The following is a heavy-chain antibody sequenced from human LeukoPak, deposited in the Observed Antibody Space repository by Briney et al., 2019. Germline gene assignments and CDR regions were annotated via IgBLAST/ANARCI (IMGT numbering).Heavy chain of an antibody. CDR2: ISNSGSTV. J-gene: IGHJ4*01. CDR3: ARAIGSGPGGHFDF. D-gene: IGHD3-10*01. Sequence: PGPSLRLSWAASGFTFSISYISSIRQAPGEWLEWLAYISNSGSTVLYADSVRGRFTITRDNAKNSVYLQMNSLRPEDTAVYYCARAIGSGPGGHFDFWGRGILVPVSS. V-gene: IGHV3-11*01. CDR1: GFTFSISY.